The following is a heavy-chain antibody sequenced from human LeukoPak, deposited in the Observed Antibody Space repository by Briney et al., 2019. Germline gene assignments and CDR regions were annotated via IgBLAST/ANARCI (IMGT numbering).Heavy chain of an antibody. Sequence: PGGSLRLYCAASGFTFSTFTMNWGRQAPGKGLEWVSSISSSSVYVEYADSVKGRFTISRDNAKNSLNLQMNSLRAEDTAVYYYARHSTLGGAARPWGQGTLVTVSS. CDR2: ISSSSVYV. J-gene: IGHJ4*02. CDR3: ARHSTLGGAARP. D-gene: IGHD6-6*01. CDR1: GFTFSTFT. V-gene: IGHV3-21*01.